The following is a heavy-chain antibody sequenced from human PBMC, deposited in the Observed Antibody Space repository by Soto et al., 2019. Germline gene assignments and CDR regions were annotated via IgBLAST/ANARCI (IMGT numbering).Heavy chain of an antibody. CDR3: SRGPKTTSNRFDP. V-gene: IGHV4-4*07. CDR1: GGSVSSYS. Sequence: SETLSLTCTVSGGSVSSYSWSWIRQPAGKGLQWIGRINDSGDTDYNPSLKSRVTMSADTSKNQFSLKLTSVTAADTAVYYCSRGPKTTSNRFDPWGQGNLVTVSS. CDR2: INDSGDT. D-gene: IGHD1-1*01. J-gene: IGHJ5*02.